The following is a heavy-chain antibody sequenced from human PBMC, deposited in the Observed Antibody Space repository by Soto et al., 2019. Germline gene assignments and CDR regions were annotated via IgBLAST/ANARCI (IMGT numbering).Heavy chain of an antibody. CDR2: IWYDGSNK. D-gene: IGHD3-22*01. Sequence: VQLLESGGDLIQPGGSLRLSCVASGITFGSRAMSWVRQAPGKGLEWVAVIWYDGSNKYYADSVKGRFTISRDNSKNTLYLQMNSLRAEDTAVYYCARDPNYYDSSGYSDYWGQGTLVTVSS. V-gene: IGHV3-33*08. J-gene: IGHJ4*02. CDR3: ARDPNYYDSSGYSDY. CDR1: GITFGSRA.